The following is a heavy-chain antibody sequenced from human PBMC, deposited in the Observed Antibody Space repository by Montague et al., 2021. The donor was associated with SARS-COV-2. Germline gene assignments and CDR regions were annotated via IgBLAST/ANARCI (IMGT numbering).Heavy chain of an antibody. Sequence: SLRLSCAASGFTFDDYVMYWVRQPPGKGLEWVSLISGDGGKTYYADSVKGRFTTSRDNGKNSLYLQMNSLGTEDTALYHCAKGAYFYDSSGYYPESHYSYFDGMVVWGQGTTVTVSS. CDR3: AKGAYFYDSSGYYPESHYSYFDGMVV. J-gene: IGHJ6*02. D-gene: IGHD3-22*01. V-gene: IGHV3-43*02. CDR2: ISGDGGKT. CDR1: GFTFDDYV.